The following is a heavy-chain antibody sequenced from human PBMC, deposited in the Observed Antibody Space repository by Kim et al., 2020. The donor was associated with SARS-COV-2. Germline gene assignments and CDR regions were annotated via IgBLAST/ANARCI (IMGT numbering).Heavy chain of an antibody. J-gene: IGHJ3*02. V-gene: IGHV1-69*04. D-gene: IGHD3-22*01. CDR3: AVYYDSRRAFDI. CDR1: GGTFSSYA. Sequence: SVKVSCKASGGTFSSYAISWVRQAPGQGLEWMGRIIPILGIANYAQKFQGRVTITADKSTSTAYMELSSLRSEDTAVYYCAVYYDSRRAFDIWGQGTMVTVSS. CDR2: IIPILGIA.